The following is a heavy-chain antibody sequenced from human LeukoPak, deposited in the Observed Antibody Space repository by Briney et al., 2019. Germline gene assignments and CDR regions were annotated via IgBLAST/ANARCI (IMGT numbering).Heavy chain of an antibody. CDR2: INGDGRST. J-gene: IGHJ5*02. Sequence: PGGSLRLSCAASGFTLSYYWMHWVRQGPGKGLVWVSTINGDGRSTNYADSVKGSFTISRDNAKNTLYLEMNSLRVEDTAVYYCARDPRNKGFDPWGQGTLVTVSS. D-gene: IGHD1/OR15-1a*01. CDR3: ARDPRNKGFDP. CDR1: GFTLSYYW. V-gene: IGHV3-74*01.